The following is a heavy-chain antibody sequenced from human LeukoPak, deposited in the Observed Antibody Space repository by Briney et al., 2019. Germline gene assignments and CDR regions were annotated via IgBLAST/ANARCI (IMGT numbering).Heavy chain of an antibody. CDR2: INHSGST. Sequence: KSSETLSLTCAVYGGSFSGYYWSWIRLPPGKGLEWIGEINHSGSTNYNPSLKSRVTISVDTSKNQFSLKLSSVTAADTAVYYCARLVGATTTHNWGQGTMVTVSS. CDR3: ARLVGATTTHN. J-gene: IGHJ3*01. CDR1: GGSFSGYY. D-gene: IGHD1-26*01. V-gene: IGHV4-34*01.